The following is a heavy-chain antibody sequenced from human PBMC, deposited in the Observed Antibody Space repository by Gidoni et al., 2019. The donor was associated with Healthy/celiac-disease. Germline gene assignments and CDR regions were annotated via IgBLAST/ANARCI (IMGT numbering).Heavy chain of an antibody. D-gene: IGHD4-17*01. V-gene: IGHV4-39*07. CDR1: VGSISSSSYY. CDR3: ARDAVDHFNLYGDPTPYYFDY. CDR2: IYYSGST. J-gene: IGHJ4*02. Sequence: QLQLQESGPGLVKPSATLSLTCTVSVGSISSSSYYWGWIRQPPGKGLEWIGSIYYSGSTYYNPSLKSRVTISVDTSKNQFSLKLSSVTAADTAVYYCARDAVDHFNLYGDPTPYYFDYWGQGTLVTVSS.